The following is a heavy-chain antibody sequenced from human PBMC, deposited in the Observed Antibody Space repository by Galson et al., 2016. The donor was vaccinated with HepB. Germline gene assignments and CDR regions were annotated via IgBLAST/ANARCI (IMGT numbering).Heavy chain of an antibody. CDR1: GASITSGHW. CDR2: IYYNGAT. Sequence: SETLSLTCGVSGASITSGHWWSCVRQPPGKGLEWVGFIYYNGATSYSPSLQSRVTISLNTSKNQVFLKLSSVTAADTAVYYCARDQYSGGLLDWFDPWGQGALVTVSS. V-gene: IGHV4-4*02. J-gene: IGHJ5*02. CDR3: ARDQYSGGLLDWFDP. D-gene: IGHD6-19*01.